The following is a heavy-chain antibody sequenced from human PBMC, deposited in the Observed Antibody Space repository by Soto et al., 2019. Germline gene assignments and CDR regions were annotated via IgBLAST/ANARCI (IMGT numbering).Heavy chain of an antibody. V-gene: IGHV3-23*01. CDR2: ISGGGGST. J-gene: IGHJ6*02. CDR1: GFTFSSYA. Sequence: GVLRLSCAASGFTFSSYAMGWVRQAPGKGLEWVSAISGGGGSTYYADSVKGRFTISRDNSKNTLYLQMNSLRAEDTAVYYCAKDIVVVPSGYYYYGMDVWGQGTTVTVSS. D-gene: IGHD2-2*01. CDR3: AKDIVVVPSGYYYYGMDV.